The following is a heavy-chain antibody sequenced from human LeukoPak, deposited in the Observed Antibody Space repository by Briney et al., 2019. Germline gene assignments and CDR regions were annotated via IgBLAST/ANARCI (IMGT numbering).Heavy chain of an antibody. CDR2: IYYSGST. J-gene: IGHJ4*02. Sequence: PSETLSLTCTVSGGSISSYYWSWIRQPPGKGLEWIGYIYYSGSTNYNPSLKSRVTISVDTSKNQFSLKLSSVTAADTAVYYCARGWTSSSFDHWGQGTLVTVSS. CDR3: ARGWTSSSFDH. CDR1: GGSISSYY. D-gene: IGHD6-13*01. V-gene: IGHV4-59*01.